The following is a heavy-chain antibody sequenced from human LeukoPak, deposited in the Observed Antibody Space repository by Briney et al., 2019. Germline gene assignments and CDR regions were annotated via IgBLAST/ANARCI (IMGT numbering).Heavy chain of an antibody. V-gene: IGHV4-34*01. D-gene: IGHD6-13*01. CDR2: INHSGST. CDR1: GGSFSGYY. CDR3: ARGYSSSRYGDY. Sequence: SETLSLTCAVYGGSFSGYYWSWIRQPPGKGLEWIGEINHSGSTNYNPSLKSRVTISVDTSKNQFSLKLSSVTAADTAVYYCARGYSSSRYGDYWGQGTLVTVSS. J-gene: IGHJ4*02.